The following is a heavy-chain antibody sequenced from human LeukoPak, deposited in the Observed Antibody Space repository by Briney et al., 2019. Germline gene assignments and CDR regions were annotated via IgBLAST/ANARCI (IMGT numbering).Heavy chain of an antibody. V-gene: IGHV4-59*01. CDR1: GGSISSYY. Sequence: SETLSLTCTVSGGSISSYYWSWIRQPPGKGLEWIGYIYYSGSTNYNPSLKSRVTISVDTSKNQFSLKLSSVTAADTAVYYCGRVSSGWYPDYWGQGTLVTVSS. D-gene: IGHD6-19*01. CDR2: IYYSGST. CDR3: GRVSSGWYPDY. J-gene: IGHJ4*02.